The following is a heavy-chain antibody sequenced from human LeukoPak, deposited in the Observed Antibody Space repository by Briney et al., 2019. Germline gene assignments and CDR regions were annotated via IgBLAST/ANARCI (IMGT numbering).Heavy chain of an antibody. Sequence: GGSLRLSCAASGFTFSNYWMSGVRQAPGKGLEWVANINRDGSEKYYVDSVKGRFTISRDSAKNSLYLQMNSLRAEDTAVYYXXRDHIVDIVATIXGFDYWGQGTLVTVSS. D-gene: IGHD5-12*01. CDR3: XRDHIVDIVATIXGFDY. CDR1: GFTFSNYW. J-gene: IGHJ4*02. CDR2: INRDGSEK. V-gene: IGHV3-7*01.